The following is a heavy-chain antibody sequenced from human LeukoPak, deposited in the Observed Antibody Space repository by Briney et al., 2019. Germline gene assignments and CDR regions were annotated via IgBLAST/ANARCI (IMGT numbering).Heavy chain of an antibody. V-gene: IGHV4-34*01. J-gene: IGHJ4*02. D-gene: IGHD2-2*01. CDR1: GGSFSGYY. CDR2: INHSGST. Sequence: SETLSLTCAVYGGSFSGYYWSWIRQPQGKGLEWIGEINHSGSTNYNPSLKSRVTISVDTSKNQFSLKLSSVTAADTAVYYCARAGIVVVPAAMPQYWGQGTLVTVSS. CDR3: ARAGIVVVPAAMPQY.